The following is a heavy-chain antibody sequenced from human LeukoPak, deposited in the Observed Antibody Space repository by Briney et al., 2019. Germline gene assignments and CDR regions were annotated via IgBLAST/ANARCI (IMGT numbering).Heavy chain of an antibody. CDR2: IYSDGST. J-gene: IGHJ3*02. CDR3: ARSGSYSLGAFDI. Sequence: GGSLRLSCAASGLTVSSNYMSWVRQAPGKGLEWVSVIYSDGSTDYADSVKGRFTISRDNSKNTLYLQMNSLRAEDTAVYYCARSGSYSLGAFDIWGQGTMVTLSS. D-gene: IGHD1-26*01. CDR1: GLTVSSNY. V-gene: IGHV3-53*01.